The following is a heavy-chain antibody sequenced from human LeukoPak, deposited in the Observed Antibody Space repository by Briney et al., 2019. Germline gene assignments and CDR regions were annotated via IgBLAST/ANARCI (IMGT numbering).Heavy chain of an antibody. V-gene: IGHV3-43D*03. CDR3: ARRGRYSGLGIQH. CDR1: GFSFGDYV. CDR2: ISWDGGSP. Sequence: GGSLRLSCAASGFSFGDYVMHWVRQAPGKGLEWVSLISWDGGSPYYADSVKGRFTISRDNSKNSLFLQMNSLRAEDTAVYYCARRGRYSGLGIQHWGQGTLVTVSS. J-gene: IGHJ1*01. D-gene: IGHD1-26*01.